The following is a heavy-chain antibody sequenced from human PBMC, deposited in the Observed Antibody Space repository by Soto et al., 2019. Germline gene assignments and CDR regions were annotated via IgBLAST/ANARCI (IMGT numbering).Heavy chain of an antibody. CDR2: MNPNSGNT. V-gene: IGHV1-8*01. J-gene: IGHJ4*02. CDR3: ARELSSSWRFDY. CDR1: GYTFTSYD. D-gene: IGHD6-13*01. Sequence: ASVKVSCKASGYTFTSYDINWVRQATGQGLEWMGWMNPNSGNTGYAQKFQGRVTMTRNTSISTAYMELGSLRSEDTAVYYCARELSSSWRFDYWGQGTLVTVSS.